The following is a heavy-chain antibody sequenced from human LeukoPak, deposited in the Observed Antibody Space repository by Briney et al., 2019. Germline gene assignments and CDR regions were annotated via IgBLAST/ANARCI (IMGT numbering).Heavy chain of an antibody. V-gene: IGHV4-59*08. J-gene: IGHJ4*02. D-gene: IGHD1-26*01. Sequence: SETLSLTCSVSGGSITNYYWSWIRQSPGKGLEWIGFIYNTGRTNYNPSLKSRVTMSIDTSKNQFSLKLSSVTAADTAVYYCARQGELAIDYWGQGTLVTVSS. CDR3: ARQGELAIDY. CDR2: IYNTGRT. CDR1: GGSITNYY.